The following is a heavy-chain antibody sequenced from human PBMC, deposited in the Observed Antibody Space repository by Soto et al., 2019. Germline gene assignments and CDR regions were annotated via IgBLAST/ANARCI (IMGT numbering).Heavy chain of an antibody. CDR3: ARVEQYYYDSSGQHNWFDP. V-gene: IGHV1-69*02. J-gene: IGHJ5*02. D-gene: IGHD3-22*01. Sequence: ASVKVSCKASGGTFSSYTISWVRQAPGQGLEWMRRIIPILGIANYAQKFQGRVTITADKSTSTAYMELSSLRSEDTAVYYCARVEQYYYDSSGQHNWFDPWGQGTLVTVSS. CDR1: GGTFSSYT. CDR2: IIPILGIA.